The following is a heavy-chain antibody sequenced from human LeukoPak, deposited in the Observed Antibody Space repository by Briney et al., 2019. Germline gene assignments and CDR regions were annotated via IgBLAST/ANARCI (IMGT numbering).Heavy chain of an antibody. D-gene: IGHD1-26*01. CDR1: GFTFSSYS. CDR2: ITGSGGST. CDR3: AKRSGGGHYYFDY. J-gene: IGHJ4*02. V-gene: IGHV3-23*01. Sequence: GGSLRLSCAAAGFTFSSYSMSWVRQAPGKGLEWVSVITGSGGSTFYADSVKGRFTISRDNPKNTVYLQMNSLRAEDTAVYYCAKRSGGGHYYFDYWGRGALVTVSS.